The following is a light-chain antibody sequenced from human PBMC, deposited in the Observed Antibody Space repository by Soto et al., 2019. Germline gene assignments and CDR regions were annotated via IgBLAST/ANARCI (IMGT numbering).Light chain of an antibody. CDR3: QQSYSAPFT. J-gene: IGKJ3*01. V-gene: IGKV1-39*01. CDR1: QSISSY. CDR2: AAS. Sequence: DIQMTQSPSSLSASVGDSVTITCRASQSISSYLNWYQQKPGKAPNFLIYAASSLQSGVPSRFSGSGSGTDFTLTISSLQPEDFATYDCQQSYSAPFTFGPGTRVDMK.